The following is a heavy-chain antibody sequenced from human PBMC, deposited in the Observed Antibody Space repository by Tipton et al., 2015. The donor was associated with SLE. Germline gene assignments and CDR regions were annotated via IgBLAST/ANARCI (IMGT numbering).Heavy chain of an antibody. Sequence: GSLRLSCAASGFTFITDAMSWVRQVPGKGLEWVSIIYGANSTRYADSVKGRFTISRDNSKKTLYLQLNRLRAEDTATYYCAKVGDYYDSGGYSQTDAFDIWGQGTMVTVSS. D-gene: IGHD3-22*01. CDR3: AKVGDYYDSGGYSQTDAFDI. V-gene: IGHV3-23*03. CDR1: GFTFITDA. CDR2: IYGANST. J-gene: IGHJ3*02.